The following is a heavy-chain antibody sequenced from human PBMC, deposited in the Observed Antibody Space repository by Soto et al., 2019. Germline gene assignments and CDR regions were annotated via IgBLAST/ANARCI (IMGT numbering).Heavy chain of an antibody. CDR1: GGTFSSYA. CDR2: IIPIFGTA. V-gene: IGHV1-69*12. Sequence: QVQLVQSGAEVKKPGSSVKVSCKASGGTFSSYAISWVRQAPGQGLEWMGGIIPIFGTANYAQKFQGRVTLTADESTSTAYMELSSLRSEDTAVYYCARDLPGIVGATGFDYWGQGTLVTVSS. J-gene: IGHJ4*02. CDR3: ARDLPGIVGATGFDY. D-gene: IGHD1-26*01.